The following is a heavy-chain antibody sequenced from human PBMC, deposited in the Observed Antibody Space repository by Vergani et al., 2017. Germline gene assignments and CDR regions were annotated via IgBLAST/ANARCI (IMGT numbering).Heavy chain of an antibody. V-gene: IGHV1-8*01. Sequence: QVQLVQSGAEVKKPGASVKVSCKASGYTFTSYDINWVRQATGQGLEWMGWMNPNSGNTGYAQKFQGRVTMTRNTYISTAYMELSSLRSEDTAVYYCARAQYCSSTSCMYYYDSSPRYTSGYWGQGTLVTVSS. CDR3: ARAQYCSSTSCMYYYDSSPRYTSGY. D-gene: IGHD2-2*01. CDR2: MNPNSGNT. J-gene: IGHJ4*02. CDR1: GYTFTSYD.